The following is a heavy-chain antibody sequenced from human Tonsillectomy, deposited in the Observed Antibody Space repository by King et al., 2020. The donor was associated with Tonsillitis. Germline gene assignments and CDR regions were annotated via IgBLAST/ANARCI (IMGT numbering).Heavy chain of an antibody. CDR2: IDHSGSA. D-gene: IGHD2-15*01. CDR1: GYSLTSGYY. CDR3: ARDPLKDSSVPEY. V-gene: IGHV4-38-2*02. J-gene: IGHJ4*02. Sequence: VQLQESGPGLVKPSETLSLTCAVSGYSLTSGYYWGWIRQPPGKGLEWLGSIDHSGSAYYHPSLQSRVTLSVSTSKNEFSLKLTSVTAADTAVYYCARDPLKDSSVPEYWGPGTLVTVSS.